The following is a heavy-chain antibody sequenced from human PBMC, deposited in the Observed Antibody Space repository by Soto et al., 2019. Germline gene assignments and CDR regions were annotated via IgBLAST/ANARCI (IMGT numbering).Heavy chain of an antibody. CDR1: GFTFSSYW. CDR3: ASVRLAGATNRYLHH. J-gene: IGHJ1*01. Sequence: EVEVVESGGGLVQPGGSLRLSCTASGFTFSSYWMNWVRQAPGKGLEWVAKINQDGSGKYYVDSVEGRFTISRDNTKNSLYVQMNRRRAEDTAVYYCASVRLAGATNRYLHHWGQGTLVTVSS. CDR2: INQDGSGK. D-gene: IGHD1-26*01. V-gene: IGHV3-7*05.